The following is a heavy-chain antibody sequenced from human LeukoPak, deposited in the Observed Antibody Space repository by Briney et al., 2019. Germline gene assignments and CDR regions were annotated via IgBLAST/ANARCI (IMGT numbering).Heavy chain of an antibody. V-gene: IGHV4-30-2*01. Sequence: PSETLSLTCAVSGGSISSGGYSWCWIRQPPGTGLEWIGYIYHSGSTYYNPSLKSRVTISVDRSKNQFSLKLSSVTAADTAVYYWARGWAWRFGGGGDYYGMDVWGQGTTVTVSS. D-gene: IGHD3-10*01. CDR1: GGSISSGGYS. CDR2: IYHSGST. J-gene: IGHJ6*02. CDR3: ARGWAWRFGGGGDYYGMDV.